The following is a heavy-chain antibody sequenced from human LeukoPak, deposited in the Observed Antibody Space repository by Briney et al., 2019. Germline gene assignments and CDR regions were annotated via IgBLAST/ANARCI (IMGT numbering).Heavy chain of an antibody. CDR1: GFTFDDYA. CDR2: ISWNSGSI. D-gene: IGHD4-17*01. J-gene: IGHJ5*02. V-gene: IGHV3-9*01. Sequence: GRSLRLSCAAPGFTFDDYAMHWVRQAPGKGLEWVSGISWNSGSIGYADSVKGRFTISRDNAKNSLYLQMNSLRAEDTALYYCAKGSYGDYLFTWFDPWGQGTLVTVSS. CDR3: AKGSYGDYLFTWFDP.